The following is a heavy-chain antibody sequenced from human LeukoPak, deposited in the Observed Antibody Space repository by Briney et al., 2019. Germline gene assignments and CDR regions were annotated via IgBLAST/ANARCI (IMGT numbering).Heavy chain of an antibody. J-gene: IGHJ5*02. CDR1: GGSISSSNW. D-gene: IGHD6-13*01. Sequence: SETLSLTCAVSGGSISSSNWWSWVRQPPGKGLEWIGEIYHSGSTNYNPSLKSRVTISVDKSKNQFSLKLSSVTAADTAVYYCARDKRYSSSWNWFDPWGQGTLVTASS. V-gene: IGHV4-4*02. CDR3: ARDKRYSSSWNWFDP. CDR2: IYHSGST.